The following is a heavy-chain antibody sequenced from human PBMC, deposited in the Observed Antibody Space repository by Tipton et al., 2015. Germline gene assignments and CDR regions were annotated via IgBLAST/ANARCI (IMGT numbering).Heavy chain of an antibody. CDR1: GFIFSNYG. CDR3: ARGFGSAYDF. CDR2: IWYDGRNK. Sequence: SLRLSCAASGFIFSNYGLHWVRQAPGKGLEWVAVIWYDGRNKYYADSVKGRFTISRDTSKNMLYLEMNSLRAEDTAMYYCARGFGSAYDFWGQGTLVTVSS. J-gene: IGHJ4*02. V-gene: IGHV3-33*01. D-gene: IGHD3-10*01.